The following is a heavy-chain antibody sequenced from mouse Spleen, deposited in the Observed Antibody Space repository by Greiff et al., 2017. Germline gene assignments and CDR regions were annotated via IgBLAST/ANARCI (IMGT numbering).Heavy chain of an antibody. CDR3: ARSVDYVFAY. CDR2: ISTYYGDA. D-gene: IGHD2-4*01. V-gene: IGHV1S137*01. J-gene: IGHJ3*01. Sequence: QVQLQQSGAELVRPGVSVKISCKGSGYTFTDYAMHWVKQSHAKSLEWIGVISTYYGDASYNQKFKGKATMTVDKSSSTAYMELARLTSEDSAIYYCARSVDYVFAYWGQGTLVTVSA. CDR1: GYTFTDYA.